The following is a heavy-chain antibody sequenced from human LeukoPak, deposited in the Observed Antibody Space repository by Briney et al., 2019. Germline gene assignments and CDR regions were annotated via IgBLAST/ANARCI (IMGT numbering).Heavy chain of an antibody. Sequence: SETLSHTCTVSGGSISSGGYYWSWIRQHPGKGLEWIGYIYYSGSTYYNPSLKSRVTISVDTSKNQFSLKLSSVTAADTAVYYCARESRTHYYDSSGYQYFDYWGQGTLVTVSS. CDR2: IYYSGST. V-gene: IGHV4-31*03. CDR1: GGSISSGGYY. D-gene: IGHD3-22*01. J-gene: IGHJ4*02. CDR3: ARESRTHYYDSSGYQYFDY.